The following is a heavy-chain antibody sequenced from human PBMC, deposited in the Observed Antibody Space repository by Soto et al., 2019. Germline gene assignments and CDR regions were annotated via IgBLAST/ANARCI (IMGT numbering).Heavy chain of an antibody. CDR3: ARGVVPAAGVTYFYDMDV. D-gene: IGHD2-2*01. CDR2: IYYSGST. J-gene: IGHJ6*02. CDR1: GGSISSGGYY. V-gene: IGHV4-31*03. Sequence: PSETLALTSTVSGGSISSGGYYWSWIRQHPGKGLEWIGYIYYSGSTYYNPSLKSRLTISVDTSKNQFSLKLSSVTAADTAVYYCARGVVPAAGVTYFYDMDVWGQGTTVTVSS.